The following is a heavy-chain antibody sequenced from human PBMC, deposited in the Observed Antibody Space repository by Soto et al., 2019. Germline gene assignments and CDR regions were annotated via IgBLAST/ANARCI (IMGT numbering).Heavy chain of an antibody. CDR3: ARDGGIVVVPAAANWFDP. V-gene: IGHV3-30-3*01. D-gene: IGHD2-2*01. CDR1: GFTFSSYA. J-gene: IGHJ5*02. CDR2: ISYDGSNK. Sequence: PGGSLRLSCAASGFTFSSYAMHWARQAPGKGLEWVAVISYDGSNKYYADSVKGRFTISRDNSKNTLYLQMNSLRAEDTAVYYCARDGGIVVVPAAANWFDPWGQGTLVTVSS.